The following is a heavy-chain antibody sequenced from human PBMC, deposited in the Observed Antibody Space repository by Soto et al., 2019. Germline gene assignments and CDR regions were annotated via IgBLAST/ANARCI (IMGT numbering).Heavy chain of an antibody. D-gene: IGHD3-10*01. V-gene: IGHV1-69*06. CDR2: IIPIFGTA. CDR3: NGYYGSGSYYNLDY. CDR1: GGTFSSYA. Sequence: SVKVSCKASGGTFSSYAISWVRQAPGQGLEWMGGIIPIFGTANYAQKFQGRVTITADKSTSTAYMELSSLRSEDTAVYYCNGYYGSGSYYNLDYWGQGPLVTVSS. J-gene: IGHJ4*02.